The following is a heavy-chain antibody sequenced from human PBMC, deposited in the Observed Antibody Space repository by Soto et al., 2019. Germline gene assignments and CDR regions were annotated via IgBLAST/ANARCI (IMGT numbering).Heavy chain of an antibody. V-gene: IGHV3-21*01. Sequence: GGSLRLSCAASGFTSSSYSMNWVRQAPGKGLEWVSSISSSSSYIYYADSVKGRFTISRDNAKNSLYLQMNSLRAEDTAVYYCARDRWLVSNAFDIWGQGTMVTVSS. CDR3: ARDRWLVSNAFDI. J-gene: IGHJ3*02. D-gene: IGHD6-19*01. CDR1: GFTSSSYS. CDR2: ISSSSSYI.